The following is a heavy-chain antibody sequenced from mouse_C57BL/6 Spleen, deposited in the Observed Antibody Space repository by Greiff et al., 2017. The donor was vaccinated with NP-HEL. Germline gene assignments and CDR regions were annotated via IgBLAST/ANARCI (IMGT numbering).Heavy chain of an antibody. CDR3: ARGYGSSYGGYFDV. D-gene: IGHD1-1*01. CDR1: GYTFTSYW. J-gene: IGHJ1*03. Sequence: QVQLQQPGAELVKPGASVKLSCKASGYTFTSYWMHWVKQRPGQGLEWIGMIHPNSGSTNYNEKFKSKATLTVDKSSSTAYMQLSSLTSEDSAVYYCARGYGSSYGGYFDVWGTGTTVTVSS. V-gene: IGHV1-64*01. CDR2: IHPNSGST.